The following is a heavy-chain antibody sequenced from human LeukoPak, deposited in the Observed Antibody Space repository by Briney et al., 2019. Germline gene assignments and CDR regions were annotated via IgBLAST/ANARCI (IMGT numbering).Heavy chain of an antibody. CDR3: ARGREGKGNDY. Sequence: SETLSLTCAVYGGSFSGYYWSWIRQPPGKGLEWIGEINHSGSTNYNPSLKSRVTISVDTSKNQFSLKLSSVTAADTAVYYCARGREGKGNDYWGQGTLVTVPS. V-gene: IGHV4-34*01. CDR2: INHSGST. J-gene: IGHJ4*02. CDR1: GGSFSGYY. D-gene: IGHD1-26*01.